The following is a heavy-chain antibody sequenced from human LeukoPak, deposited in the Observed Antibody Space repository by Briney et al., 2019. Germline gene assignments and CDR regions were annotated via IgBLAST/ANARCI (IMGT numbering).Heavy chain of an antibody. J-gene: IGHJ6*02. CDR3: ATGRRYCSSTSCSAYGMDV. V-gene: IGHV4-59*12. CDR1: GGSISSYY. Sequence: SETLSLTCTVSGGSISSYYWSWIRQPPGKGLEWIGYIYYSGSTNYNPSLKSRVTISVDTSKNQFSLKLSSVTAADTAVYYCATGRRYCSSTSCSAYGMDVWGQGTTVTVSS. CDR2: IYYSGST. D-gene: IGHD2-2*01.